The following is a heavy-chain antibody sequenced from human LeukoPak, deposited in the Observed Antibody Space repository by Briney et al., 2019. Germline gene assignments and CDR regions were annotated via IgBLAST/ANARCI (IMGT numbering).Heavy chain of an antibody. CDR2: IKQDGSEK. CDR3: ARLSSSWGQYFDY. Sequence: GGSLRLSCAASGFTFSSYWMSWVRQAPGKGLEWVANIKQDGSEKYYVYSVKGRFTISRDNAKNSLYLQMNSLRAEDTAVYYCARLSSSWGQYFDYWGQGTLVTVSS. CDR1: GFTFSSYW. J-gene: IGHJ4*02. D-gene: IGHD6-13*01. V-gene: IGHV3-7*01.